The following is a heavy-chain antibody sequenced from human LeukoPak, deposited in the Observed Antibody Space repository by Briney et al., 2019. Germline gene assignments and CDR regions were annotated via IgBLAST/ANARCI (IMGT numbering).Heavy chain of an antibody. J-gene: IGHJ3*02. V-gene: IGHV3-23*01. CDR1: GFTFSSYA. CDR2: ISGSGGST. Sequence: GGSLRLSCAASGFTFSSYAMSWVRQARGEGLEWVSAISGSGGSTYYADSVKGRFTISRDNSKNTLYLQMNSLPAADTAIYYCTKLDPRGKGNKLDSFDMWGQGTMVTVSS. D-gene: IGHD3-9*01. CDR3: TKLDPRGKGNKLDSFDM.